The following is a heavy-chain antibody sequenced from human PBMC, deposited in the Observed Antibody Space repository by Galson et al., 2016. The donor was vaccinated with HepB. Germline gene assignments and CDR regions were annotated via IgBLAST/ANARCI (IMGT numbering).Heavy chain of an antibody. J-gene: IGHJ6*02. CDR3: AKDRVSFYYYGMDV. V-gene: IGHV3-9*01. Sequence: SLRLSCAASGFTFGDYAMHWVQQAPGKGLEWVSGITWNSGAIAYADSVKGRFTISRDNARNSLYLQMNNLRTEDTALYYCAKDRVSFYYYGMDVWGQGTTVTVSS. CDR1: GFTFGDYA. D-gene: IGHD2-8*01. CDR2: ITWNSGAI.